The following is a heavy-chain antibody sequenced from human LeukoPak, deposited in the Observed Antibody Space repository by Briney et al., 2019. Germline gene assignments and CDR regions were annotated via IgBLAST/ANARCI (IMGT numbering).Heavy chain of an antibody. D-gene: IGHD2-2*01. Sequence: ASVKVSCKASGYTFTGYYIHWVRQAPGQGLEWMGWINPNSGGTNYAQKLQGRVTMTTDTSTSTAYMELRSLRSDDTAVHYCGRGRCSSTSCPSYYYYYGMDVWGQGTTVTVSS. CDR3: GRGRCSSTSCPSYYYYYGMDV. CDR1: GYTFTGYY. J-gene: IGHJ6*02. V-gene: IGHV1-2*02. CDR2: INPNSGGT.